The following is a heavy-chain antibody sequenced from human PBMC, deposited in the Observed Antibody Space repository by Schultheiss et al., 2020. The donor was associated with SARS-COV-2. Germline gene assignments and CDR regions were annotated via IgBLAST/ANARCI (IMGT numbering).Heavy chain of an antibody. D-gene: IGHD2-2*01. V-gene: IGHV3-30*03. CDR2: ISYDGSNK. CDR3: ARVVVPAAPTYYFDY. CDR1: GFTFSSYG. Sequence: GGSLRLSCAASGFTFSSYGMHWVRQAPGKGLEWVAVISYDGSNKYYADSVKGRFTISRDNSKNTLYLQMNSLRAEDTAVYYCARVVVPAAPTYYFDYWGQGTLVTVSS. J-gene: IGHJ4*02.